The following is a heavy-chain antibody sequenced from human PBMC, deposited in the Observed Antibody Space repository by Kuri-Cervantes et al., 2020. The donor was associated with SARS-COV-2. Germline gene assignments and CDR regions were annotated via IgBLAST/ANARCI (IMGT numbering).Heavy chain of an antibody. CDR1: GGTFSSYA. J-gene: IGHJ4*02. CDR3: AREAEYCSSTSCYKRQYYFDY. D-gene: IGHD2-2*02. CDR2: IIPIFGTA. Sequence: SVKVSCKASGGTFSSYAISWVRQAPGQGLEWMEGIIPIFGTANYAQKFQGRVTITTDESTSTAYMELSSLRSEDTAVYYCAREAEYCSSTSCYKRQYYFDYWGQGTLVTVSS. V-gene: IGHV1-69*05.